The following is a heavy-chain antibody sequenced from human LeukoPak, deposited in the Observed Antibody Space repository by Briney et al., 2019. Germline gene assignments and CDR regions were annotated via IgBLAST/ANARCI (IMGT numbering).Heavy chain of an antibody. CDR3: ARGGDGYNLNWFDP. J-gene: IGHJ5*02. Sequence: PSQTLSLTCTVSGGSISSGDYYWNWIRQPPGKGLECIGYIYYSGSTYYNPSLKSPVTISLDTSKNQFSLQLSSVTAADTAVYYCARGGDGYNLNWFDPWGQGTLVSVSS. D-gene: IGHD5-24*01. CDR1: GGSISSGDYY. CDR2: IYYSGST. V-gene: IGHV4-30-4*01.